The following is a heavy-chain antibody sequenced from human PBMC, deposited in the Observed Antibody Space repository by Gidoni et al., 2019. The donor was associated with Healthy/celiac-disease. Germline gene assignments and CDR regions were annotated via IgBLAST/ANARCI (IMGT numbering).Heavy chain of an antibody. CDR2: IYYSGST. J-gene: IGHJ5*02. V-gene: IGHV4-31*03. CDR3: ARGHDFWSGHNWFDP. CDR1: GGSISSGGYY. D-gene: IGHD3-3*01. Sequence: QVQLQESGPGLVKPSQTLSLTCTVSGGSISSGGYYWSWIRQHPGKGLEWIGFIYYSGSTYYNPSLKSRLTISVDTSKKQFSLILSSVTAADTAVYYCARGHDFWSGHNWFDPWGQGTLVTVSS.